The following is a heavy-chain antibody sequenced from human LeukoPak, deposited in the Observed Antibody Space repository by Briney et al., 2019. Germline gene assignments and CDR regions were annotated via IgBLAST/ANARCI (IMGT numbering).Heavy chain of an antibody. V-gene: IGHV4-34*01. D-gene: IGHD1/OR15-1a*01. CDR2: INHSGST. CDR3: ARKGGGTETHTWFAP. CDR1: GGSFSGYY. J-gene: IGHJ5*02. Sequence: PSETLSLTCAVYGGSFSGYYWSWIRQPPGKGLEWIGEINHSGSTNYNPSLKSRVTISVDTSKNQFSLKLSSVTAADTAVYYGARKGGGTETHTWFAPWGQGTLVTVSS.